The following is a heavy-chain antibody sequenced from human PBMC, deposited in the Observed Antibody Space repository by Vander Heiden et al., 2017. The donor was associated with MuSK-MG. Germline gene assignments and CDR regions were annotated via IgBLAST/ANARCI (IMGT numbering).Heavy chain of an antibody. Sequence: QVQLQESGPGLVKPSETLSLTCAVSGYSISNDYYWGWIRQPPGKGLEWIGSIYDSGNTYYNPALKSRVTISVDTSKNQFSLKLRSVTAADTAVFYCARQTGYYDAFDIWGQGTMVTVSS. CDR3: ARQTGYYDAFDI. J-gene: IGHJ3*02. D-gene: IGHD3-9*01. CDR1: GYSISNDYY. V-gene: IGHV4-38-2*01. CDR2: IYDSGNT.